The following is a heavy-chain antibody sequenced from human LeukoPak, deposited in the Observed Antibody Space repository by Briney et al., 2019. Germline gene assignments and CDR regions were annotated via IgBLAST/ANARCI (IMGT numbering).Heavy chain of an antibody. V-gene: IGHV4-39*01. Sequence: LSQTLSLTCTVSGGSVSSSSYHWGWIRQPPGKGLEWIGSVFYSGSTYYNPSLKSRVTMSVDTSKNQFSLKLSSVIAADTAVYYCARLWSTDCSGGSCPHQPNYWGQGTLVTVSS. D-gene: IGHD2-15*01. CDR3: ARLWSTDCSGGSCPHQPNY. CDR1: GGSVSSSSYH. CDR2: VFYSGST. J-gene: IGHJ4*02.